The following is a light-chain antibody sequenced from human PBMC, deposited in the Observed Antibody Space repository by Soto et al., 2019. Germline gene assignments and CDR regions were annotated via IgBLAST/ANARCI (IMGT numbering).Light chain of an antibody. CDR1: PTINSY. Sequence: DIQMTQFPSSLSASVGDRVTITCRASPTINSYLNWYQQKPGTAPNLLIYAAPNLQRGVPSRFSGSGSGTNFTLTIRSLEREDFATYHCQQSYSTPHTFGQGTNVEVK. CDR2: AAP. J-gene: IGKJ1*01. CDR3: QQSYSTPHT. V-gene: IGKV1-39*01.